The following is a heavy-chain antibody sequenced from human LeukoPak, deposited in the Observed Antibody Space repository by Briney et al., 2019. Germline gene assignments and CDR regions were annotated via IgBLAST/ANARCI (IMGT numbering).Heavy chain of an antibody. J-gene: IGHJ6*02. Sequence: GDSLKISCKGSGYSFTSYWIGWVRQMPGKGLEWMGIIYPGDSDTRYSPSFQGQVTISADKSISTAYLQWSSLKASDTAMYYCARQAQGTHYGMDVWGQGTTVTVSS. CDR1: GYSFTSYW. V-gene: IGHV5-51*01. D-gene: IGHD3-16*01. CDR3: ARQAQGTHYGMDV. CDR2: IYPGDSDT.